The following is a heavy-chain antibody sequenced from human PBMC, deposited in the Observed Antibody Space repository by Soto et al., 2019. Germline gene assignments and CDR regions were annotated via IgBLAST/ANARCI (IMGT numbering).Heavy chain of an antibody. Sequence: PGGSLRLSCAASGFTFDDYGMSWVRQVPGKGLEWVCGINWNGGGTGFADSVKGRFTISRDNAKNSLYLQMNSLRAEDTAVYYCARRGYSGWNGSWGQGTMVTVSS. V-gene: IGHV3-20*04. D-gene: IGHD5-12*01. CDR3: ARRGYSGWNGS. CDR2: INWNGGGT. J-gene: IGHJ3*01. CDR1: GFTFDDYG.